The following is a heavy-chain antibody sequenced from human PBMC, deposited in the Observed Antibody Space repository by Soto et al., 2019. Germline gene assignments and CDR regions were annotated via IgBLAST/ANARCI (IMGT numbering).Heavy chain of an antibody. CDR2: ISYSGNT. D-gene: IGHD6-6*01. CDR3: ATGRLRRPCRASELDY. CDR1: GACSTSGGLF. V-gene: IGHV4-30-4*02. Sequence: TLSLTCTVSGACSTSGGLFWSLIPLPHGNGLEWIGYISYSGNTYYNPSLKIRLTMSLDTSRNQFSLKLTSMTSADAYVYYCATGRLRRPCRASELDYWGQGTLVTVSS. J-gene: IGHJ4*02.